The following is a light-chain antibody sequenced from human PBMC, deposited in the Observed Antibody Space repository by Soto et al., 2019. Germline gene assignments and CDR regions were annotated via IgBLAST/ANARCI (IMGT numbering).Light chain of an antibody. J-gene: IGKJ4*01. CDR3: QQYNNWPPLT. Sequence: EIVMTQSPATLSVSPGERATLSCRASQSVSSNLDWYQQKPGQASRLLIYGASTRATGIPARFSGSGSGTEFTLTISSLQSEDFAVYYCQQYNNWPPLTFGGGTKVEIK. CDR1: QSVSSN. CDR2: GAS. V-gene: IGKV3-15*01.